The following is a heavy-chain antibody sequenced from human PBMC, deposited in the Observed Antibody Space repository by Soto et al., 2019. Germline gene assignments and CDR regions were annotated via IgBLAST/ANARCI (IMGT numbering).Heavy chain of an antibody. CDR1: GGTFSSYA. CDR3: ARDLLGSCSGGSCEGWFDP. J-gene: IGHJ5*02. Sequence: QVQLVQSGAEVKKPGSSVKVSCKASGGTFSSYAISWVRQAPGQGLEWMGGIIPIFGTANYAQKFQGRVTITADKSARTAYMELSSMSSEDTAVYYCARDLLGSCSGGSCEGWFDPWGQGTLVTVSS. D-gene: IGHD2-15*01. V-gene: IGHV1-69*06. CDR2: IIPIFGTA.